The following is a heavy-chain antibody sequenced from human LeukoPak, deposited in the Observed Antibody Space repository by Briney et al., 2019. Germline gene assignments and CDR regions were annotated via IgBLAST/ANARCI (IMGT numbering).Heavy chain of an antibody. V-gene: IGHV4-39*07. Sequence: PSETLSLTCTVSGGSISSSSYYWGWIRQPPGKGLAWIGSIYYSGSTYYNPSLTSRVTISVDTSKNQFSLKLSSVTAADTAVYYCARSLSYYYYMDVWGKGTTVTVSS. CDR1: GGSISSSSYY. J-gene: IGHJ6*03. CDR3: ARSLSYYYYMDV. CDR2: IYYSGST.